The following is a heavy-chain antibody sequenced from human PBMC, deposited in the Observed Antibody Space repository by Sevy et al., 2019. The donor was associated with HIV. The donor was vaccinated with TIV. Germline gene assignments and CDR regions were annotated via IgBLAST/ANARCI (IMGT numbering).Heavy chain of an antibody. V-gene: IGHV4-59*08. D-gene: IGHD1-26*01. CDR1: DGSITSLY. CDR3: AGENAWGRGYS. Sequence: SETLSLTCTVSDGSITSLYWNWIRQPPGKGLEWIANICYNGHINYNPSLKSRVTLSLDTSKNQFSLRLSSVTAADTAMYYCAGENAWGRGYSWGQGTLVTVSS. J-gene: IGHJ4*02. CDR2: ICYNGHI.